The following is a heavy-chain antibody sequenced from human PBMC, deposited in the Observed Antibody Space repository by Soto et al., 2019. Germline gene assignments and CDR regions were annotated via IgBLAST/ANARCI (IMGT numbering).Heavy chain of an antibody. CDR1: GFTFSSYA. CDR2: ISYDGSNK. D-gene: IGHD7-27*01. V-gene: IGHV3-30-3*01. J-gene: IGHJ4*02. CDR3: ARDRLTGTAEWHSLDS. Sequence: GGSLRLSCAASGFTFSSYAMHWVRQAPGKGLEWVAVISYDGSNKYYADSVKGRFTVSRDNSKNTLYLQMNYLRPEDTAVYYCARDRLTGTAEWHSLDSWGQGTQVTVSS.